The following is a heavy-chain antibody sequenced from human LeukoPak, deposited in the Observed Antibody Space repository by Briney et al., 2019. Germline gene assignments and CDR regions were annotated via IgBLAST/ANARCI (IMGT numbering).Heavy chain of an antibody. V-gene: IGHV1-69*01. D-gene: IGHD2-15*01. Sequence: ASVKVSCKASGDTFSSYAISWVRQAPGQGLEWMGGIIPIFGTANYAQKFQGRVTITADESTSTAYMELSSLRSEDTAVYYCARVMVAATHPDYWGQGTLVTVSS. CDR3: ARVMVAATHPDY. J-gene: IGHJ4*02. CDR1: GDTFSSYA. CDR2: IIPIFGTA.